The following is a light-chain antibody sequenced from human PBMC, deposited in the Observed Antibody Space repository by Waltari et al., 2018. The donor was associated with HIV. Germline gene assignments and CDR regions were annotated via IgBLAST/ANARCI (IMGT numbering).Light chain of an antibody. V-gene: IGLV2-11*01. J-gene: IGLJ1*01. CDR1: SSDVGDSTY. CDR3: CSYAGNYSYV. Sequence: QSALTQPRSVSGSPGQSVTISCTGTSSDVGDSTYVSWYRQNPGTVPKLMMYDVSERASGVPDRFSGSRSGNTASLTISGLQAEDEADYFCCSYAGNYSYVFGSGSRVTVL. CDR2: DVS.